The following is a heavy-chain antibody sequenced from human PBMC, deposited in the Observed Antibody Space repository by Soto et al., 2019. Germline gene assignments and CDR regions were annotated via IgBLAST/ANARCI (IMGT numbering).Heavy chain of an antibody. Sequence: GGSLRLSCSASGFTFRNYAMHWVRQAPGKGLEYVSAIRSGGDKTYYADSVKGRFSISRDNVEDTLFLQLNNVRGDDTAVYFCAKGPLDDCLGGSCHFDHWGQGVLVTVSS. J-gene: IGHJ4*02. D-gene: IGHD2-15*01. V-gene: IGHV3-64D*06. CDR1: GFTFRNYA. CDR3: AKGPLDDCLGGSCHFDH. CDR2: IRSGGDKT.